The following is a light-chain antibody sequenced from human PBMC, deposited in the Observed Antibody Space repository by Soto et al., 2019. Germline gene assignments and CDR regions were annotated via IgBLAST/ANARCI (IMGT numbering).Light chain of an antibody. J-gene: IGKJ1*01. CDR2: DVS. CDR1: QSISGW. Sequence: DIQMTQSPSALSASVRDRGTITCRASQSISGWLAWYQQKPGKAPKLLIYDVSSWESGVPSRFSGSGSGTEFTLAISSLQPDDFATYYCQQYNSYPWTFGQGTKVDIK. CDR3: QQYNSYPWT. V-gene: IGKV1-5*01.